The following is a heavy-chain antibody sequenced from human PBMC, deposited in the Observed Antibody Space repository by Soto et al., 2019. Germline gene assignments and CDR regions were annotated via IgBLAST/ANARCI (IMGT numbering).Heavy chain of an antibody. CDR1: GYTFITYA. CDR2: INAGNGNT. V-gene: IGHV1-3*01. CDR3: VRDLRFCVIKSCYVNGYYLYGMNV. Sequence: ASVKVSCKASGYTFITYAIHWVRQAPGQRPEWMGWINAGNGNTKYSQKFQGRVTITRDTSASTAYMELSSLRSEDTAVYYCVRDLRFCVIKSCYVNGYYLYGMNVWGQGTTVTAP. D-gene: IGHD2-15*01. J-gene: IGHJ6*02.